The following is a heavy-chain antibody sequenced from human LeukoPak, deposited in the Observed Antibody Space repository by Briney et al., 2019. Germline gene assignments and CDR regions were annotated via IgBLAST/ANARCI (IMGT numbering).Heavy chain of an antibody. V-gene: IGHV4-34*01. Sequence: SETLSLTCAVYGGSFSGYYWSWIRQPPGKGLEWIGEINHSGSTNYNPSLKSRVTISVDTSKNQFSLKLSSVTAADTAVYYCARGGSYYDILTGYYGGVGYYFDYWGQGTLVTVSS. CDR3: ARGGSYYDILTGYYGGVGYYFDY. CDR1: GGSFSGYY. J-gene: IGHJ4*02. D-gene: IGHD3-9*01. CDR2: INHSGST.